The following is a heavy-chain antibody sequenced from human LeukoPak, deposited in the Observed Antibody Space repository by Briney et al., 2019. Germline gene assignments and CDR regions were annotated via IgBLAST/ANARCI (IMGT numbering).Heavy chain of an antibody. CDR3: ARDGRYSSGWYDY. CDR1: GGSISSYY. CDR2: IYYSGST. Sequence: ASETLSPTCTLSGGSISSYYWSWIRQPPGKGLEWIGYIYYSGSTNYNPSLKSRVTISVDTSKNQFSLKLSSVTAADTAVYYCARDGRYSSGWYDYWGQGTLVTVS. V-gene: IGHV4-59*01. D-gene: IGHD6-19*01. J-gene: IGHJ4*02.